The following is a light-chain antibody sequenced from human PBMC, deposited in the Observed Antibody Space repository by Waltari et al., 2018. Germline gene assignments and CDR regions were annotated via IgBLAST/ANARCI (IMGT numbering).Light chain of an antibody. CDR3: QSSDSTLYGVV. Sequence: QSVLTQPPSVSGAPGQRATISCTGSSPNIGAGNDVNWYQLLPATAPKPLIYGINTRPSGVPARVSGSRSATSASLAISGLQAEDEAYYYCQSSDSTLYGVVFGGGTKLTVL. J-gene: IGLJ2*01. CDR1: SPNIGAGND. CDR2: GIN. V-gene: IGLV1-40*01.